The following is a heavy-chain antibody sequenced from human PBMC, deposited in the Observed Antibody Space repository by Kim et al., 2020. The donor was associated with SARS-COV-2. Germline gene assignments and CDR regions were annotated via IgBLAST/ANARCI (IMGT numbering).Heavy chain of an antibody. V-gene: IGHV1-46*01. Sequence: ASVKVSCKASGYTFTSYYMHWVRQAPGQGLEWMGIINPSGGSTSYAQKFQGRVTMTRDTSTSTVYMELSSLRSEDTAVYYCASGPFTYYYDQYYYYGMDVWGQGTTVTVSS. CDR2: INPSGGST. CDR1: GYTFTSYY. J-gene: IGHJ6*02. D-gene: IGHD3-22*01. CDR3: ASGPFTYYYDQYYYYGMDV.